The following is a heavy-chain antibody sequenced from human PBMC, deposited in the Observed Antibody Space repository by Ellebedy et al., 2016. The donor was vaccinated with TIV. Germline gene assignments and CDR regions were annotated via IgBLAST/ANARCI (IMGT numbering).Heavy chain of an antibody. CDR2: ISYDGSNK. D-gene: IGHD3-10*01. CDR3: AKDSTSSYYYGSGSYYNS. CDR1: GFTFSGSA. V-gene: IGHV3-30*04. J-gene: IGHJ4*02. Sequence: GESLKISXAASGFTFSGSAMHWVRQAPGKGLEWVAVISYDGSNKYYADSVKGRFTISRDNSKNTLYLQMNSLRAEDTAVYYCAKDSTSSYYYGSGSYYNSWGQGTLVTVSS.